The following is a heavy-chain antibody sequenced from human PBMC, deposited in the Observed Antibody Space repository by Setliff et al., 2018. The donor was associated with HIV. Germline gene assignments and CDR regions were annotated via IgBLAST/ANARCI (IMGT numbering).Heavy chain of an antibody. CDR2: INEDGKTT. CDR3: VRVAGFSSSWFGY. J-gene: IGHJ4*02. CDR1: GFTLSSNW. Sequence: GGSLRLSCAGSGFTLSSNWMHWVRQAPGEGLVWVSRINEDGKTTNYADSVKGRFTIFRDNAKNTLYLQMNSLRVEDTAVYYCVRVAGFSSSWFGYWGQGTLVTVSS. V-gene: IGHV3-74*01. D-gene: IGHD6-13*01.